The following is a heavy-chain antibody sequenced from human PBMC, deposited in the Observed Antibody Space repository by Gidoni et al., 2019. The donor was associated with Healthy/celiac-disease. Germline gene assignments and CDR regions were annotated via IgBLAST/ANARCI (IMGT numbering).Heavy chain of an antibody. CDR3: AREIAESGGSYYYYYGMDV. CDR2: ISSSGSTI. V-gene: IGHV3-48*03. J-gene: IGHJ6*02. Sequence: EVQLVESGGGLVQPGGSLRLSCAASGFTFSSYEMNWVRQAPGKGLEWVSYISSSGSTIYYADSVKGRFTISRDNAKNSLYLQMNSLRAEDTAVYYCAREIAESGGSYYYYYGMDVWGQGTTVTVSS. D-gene: IGHD1-26*01. CDR1: GFTFSSYE.